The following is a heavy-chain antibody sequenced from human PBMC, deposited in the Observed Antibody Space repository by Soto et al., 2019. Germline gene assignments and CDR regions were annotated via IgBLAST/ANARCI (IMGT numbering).Heavy chain of an antibody. CDR2: IYWDDDK. CDR1: GFSLNTGGVG. J-gene: IGHJ4*02. D-gene: IGHD6-19*01. Sequence: QITLKESGPTVVKPTQTLTLTCSLSGFSLNTGGVGVGWIRQPPGKALEWLAVIYWDDDKSWNPSLRDRLTINRDASDDQVVLTVTNMDPVDTGTYYCARRRGRFGGGWTTPYFDYWGQGTLVTVSS. V-gene: IGHV2-5*02. CDR3: ARRRGRFGGGWTTPYFDY.